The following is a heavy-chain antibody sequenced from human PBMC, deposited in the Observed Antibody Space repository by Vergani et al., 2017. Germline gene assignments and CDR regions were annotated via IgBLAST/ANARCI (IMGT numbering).Heavy chain of an antibody. Sequence: EVELVESGGGLVQPGGSLRLSCAAYGFTFNEYWMHWARQVPGKGLVWVSGMNGDGDTISYADSVKGRFTISRDNAKNTLFLQMNSLRAEDTAVYYCARARKFRFGVVWENWFDPWGQGTLVTVSS. CDR1: GFTFNEYW. J-gene: IGHJ5*02. V-gene: IGHV3-74*01. CDR2: MNGDGDTI. CDR3: ARARKFRFGVVWENWFDP. D-gene: IGHD3-3*01.